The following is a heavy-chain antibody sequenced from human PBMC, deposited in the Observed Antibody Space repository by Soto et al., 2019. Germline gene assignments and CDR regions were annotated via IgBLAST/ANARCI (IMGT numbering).Heavy chain of an antibody. D-gene: IGHD3-3*01. J-gene: IGHJ4*02. CDR3: ARAINFDFWSDSQSGYYFDY. V-gene: IGHV4-61*08. CDR2: MSFSGTT. Sequence: PSETLSLTCTVSGGSVSSGGYYWSWIRQPPGKGLEWIAYMSFSGTTNYNPSLESRVTISVDTSKNQFSLKLSSVTAADTAVYYCARAINFDFWSDSQSGYYFDYWGQGTLVTVSS. CDR1: GGSVSSGGYY.